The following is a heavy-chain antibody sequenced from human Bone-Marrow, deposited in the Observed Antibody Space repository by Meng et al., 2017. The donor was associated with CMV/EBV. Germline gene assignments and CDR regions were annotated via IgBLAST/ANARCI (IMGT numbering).Heavy chain of an antibody. V-gene: IGHV3-21*01. CDR3: AREMIGYCSSTSCYHYYYGMDV. D-gene: IGHD2-2*01. J-gene: IGHJ6*02. CDR2: ISSSSSYI. CDR1: GFTFSSYS. Sequence: GGSLRLSCAASGFTFSSYSMNWVRQAPGKGLEWVSSISSSSSYIYYADSVKGRFTISRDNSKNPLYLQMNSLSAEDTAVYYCAREMIGYCSSTSCYHYYYGMDVWGQGTTVTVSS.